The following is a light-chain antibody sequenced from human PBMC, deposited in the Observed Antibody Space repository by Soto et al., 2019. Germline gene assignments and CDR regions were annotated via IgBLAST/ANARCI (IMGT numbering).Light chain of an antibody. Sequence: DIQLTQSPSFLSASVGDRVTITCRASQGINSYLAWYQQTPGKAPKLLIYATSTLQTGVPSRFSGSGSGTEFTLTISSLQPEDFATYYCQQFNSYPLLFTFGHRTSVEIK. CDR3: QQFNSYPLLFT. CDR1: QGINSY. CDR2: ATS. J-gene: IGKJ3*01. V-gene: IGKV1-9*01.